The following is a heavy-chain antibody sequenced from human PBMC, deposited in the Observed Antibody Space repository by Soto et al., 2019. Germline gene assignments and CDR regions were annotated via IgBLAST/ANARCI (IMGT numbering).Heavy chain of an antibody. CDR1: GDSVSSNSAA. V-gene: IGHV6-1*01. Sequence: SQTLSLTCVISGDSVSSNSAAWNWIRQSPSRGLEWLGRTYYRSKWYNDYAVSVKSRITINPDTSKNQFSLQLNSVTPEDTAVYYCARDFWGLSWDGFGGVIVIDYWGQGTLVTVSS. CDR2: TYYRSKWYN. CDR3: ARDFWGLSWDGFGGVIVIDY. J-gene: IGHJ4*02. D-gene: IGHD3-16*02.